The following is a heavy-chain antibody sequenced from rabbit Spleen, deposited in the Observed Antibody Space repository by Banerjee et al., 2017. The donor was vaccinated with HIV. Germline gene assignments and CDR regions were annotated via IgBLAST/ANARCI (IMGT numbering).Heavy chain of an antibody. V-gene: IGHV1S45*01. CDR1: GFDFSSSYD. J-gene: IGHJ4*01. CDR3: ARDSGRKDYIDVYFNL. CDR2: IYTGNYKA. D-gene: IGHD1-1*01. Sequence: QEQLVESGGGLVKPGASLTLTCRASGFDFSSSYDMCWVRQAPGKRLEWIGCIYTGNYKASYAGWAKVRFNISKASSTTVTLQMTSLTAADTASYFCARDSGRKDYIDVYFNLWGQGTLVTVS.